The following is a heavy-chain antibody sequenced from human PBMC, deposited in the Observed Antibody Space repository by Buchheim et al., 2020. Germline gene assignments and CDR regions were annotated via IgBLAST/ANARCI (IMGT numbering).Heavy chain of an antibody. D-gene: IGHD2-15*01. Sequence: QVQLVQSGAEVKKPGASVTVSCKASGYTFTSYYMHWVRQAPGQGLEWMGIINPSGGSTSYAQKFQGRVTMTRDTSTSTVYMELSSLRSEDTAVYYCARDNSPELRIPYGMDVWGQGTT. CDR1: GYTFTSYY. CDR3: ARDNSPELRIPYGMDV. V-gene: IGHV1-46*01. J-gene: IGHJ6*02. CDR2: INPSGGST.